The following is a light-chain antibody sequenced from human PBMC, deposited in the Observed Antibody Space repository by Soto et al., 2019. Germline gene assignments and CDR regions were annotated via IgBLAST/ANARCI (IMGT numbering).Light chain of an antibody. J-gene: IGKJ1*01. V-gene: IGKV3-20*01. CDR1: QSVNSNY. CDR2: GAS. Sequence: EIVLTQSPGTLSLSPGERATLSCRASQSVNSNYLAWYQRKPGQAPRLLIYGASNRATDIPYRFSASGSGTDFTLTITRLEAEDFAVYYFQHYDSTPPTFGQGTKVEVK. CDR3: QHYDSTPPT.